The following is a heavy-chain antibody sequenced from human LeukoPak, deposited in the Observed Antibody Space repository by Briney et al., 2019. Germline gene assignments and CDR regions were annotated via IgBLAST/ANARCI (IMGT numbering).Heavy chain of an antibody. J-gene: IGHJ3*02. V-gene: IGHV1-69*13. Sequence: SVKVSCKASGYTFTGYYMHWVRQAPGQGLEWMGGIIPIFGTANYAQKFQGRVTITADESTSTAYMELSSLRSEDTAVYYCARSPYISRSLYLYAFDIWGQGTMVTVSS. CDR3: ARSPYISRSLYLYAFDI. D-gene: IGHD3-16*01. CDR1: GYTFTGYY. CDR2: IIPIFGTA.